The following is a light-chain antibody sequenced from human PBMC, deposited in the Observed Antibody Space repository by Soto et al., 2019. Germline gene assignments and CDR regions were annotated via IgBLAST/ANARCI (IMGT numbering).Light chain of an antibody. CDR1: QSIASY. CDR3: QQSFSTPPLYT. J-gene: IGKJ2*01. Sequence: DIPMTQSPSSLSASVGDRVTITCRASQSIASYLNWYHHKPGKAPKLLIYAASSLQSGVPSRFSGRGSGTDFTLTISSLQPEEFATYYCQQSFSTPPLYTFGQGTKLEI. CDR2: AAS. V-gene: IGKV1-39*01.